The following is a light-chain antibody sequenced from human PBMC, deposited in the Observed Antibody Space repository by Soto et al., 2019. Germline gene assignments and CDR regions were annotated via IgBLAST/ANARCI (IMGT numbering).Light chain of an antibody. J-gene: IGKJ4*01. Sequence: EILLTQSPATLSVSPGERATLSCRASQSVNIYLAWYQQKPGQATRLLIFGASSRANGIPARFSGSGSGTEFNLTISSLQSEDFAVYFCQQYDDWLRLTFGGGTKVDIK. V-gene: IGKV3D-15*01. CDR3: QQYDDWLRLT. CDR2: GAS. CDR1: QSVNIY.